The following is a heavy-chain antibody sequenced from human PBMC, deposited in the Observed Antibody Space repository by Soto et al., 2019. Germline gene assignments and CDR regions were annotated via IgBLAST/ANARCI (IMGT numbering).Heavy chain of an antibody. V-gene: IGHV1-69*01. D-gene: IGHD4-4*01. CDR1: GGSFSDSA. CDR2: IIPMFAAT. J-gene: IGHJ4*02. CDR3: ARGGIVAVPAALSSYDDYTHYRFDS. Sequence: QVQLAQSGAEVRSPGSSVKVSCRASGGSFSDSAFSWLRQAPGQGLEWVGGIIPMFAATKYAQAFQGGVTITADASTRTVYLVLSSLTSDDSAVYFCARGGIVAVPAALSSYDDYTHYRFDSWGQGTLVSVS.